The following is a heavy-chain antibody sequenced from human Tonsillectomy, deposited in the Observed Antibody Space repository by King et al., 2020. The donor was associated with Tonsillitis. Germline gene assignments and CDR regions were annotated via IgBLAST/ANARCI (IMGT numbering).Heavy chain of an antibody. Sequence: VQLVESGGGLIQPGGSLRLSCAASGFTFSSYAMNWVRQAPGKGLEWVSGISGSGGSTYYADSVAGRFAISRDNSQNKLYVQMNSLRAEDTAIYYCAKDRDFWSPNGMDVWGQGTTVTVSS. CDR2: ISGSGGST. D-gene: IGHD3-3*01. V-gene: IGHV3-23*04. CDR3: AKDRDFWSPNGMDV. J-gene: IGHJ6*02. CDR1: GFTFSSYA.